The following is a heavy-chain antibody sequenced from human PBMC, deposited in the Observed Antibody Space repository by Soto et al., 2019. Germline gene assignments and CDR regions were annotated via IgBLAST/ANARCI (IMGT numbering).Heavy chain of an antibody. D-gene: IGHD1-7*01. V-gene: IGHV3-15*01. Sequence: GGSLRLSCAASGFTFSSYAMSWVRQAPGKGLEWVGRIKSKTDGGTTDYAAPVKGRFTISRDDSKNTLYLQMNSLKTEDTAVYYCTTELELLPYYFDYWGQGTLVTVSS. CDR1: GFTFSSYA. CDR3: TTELELLPYYFDY. J-gene: IGHJ4*02. CDR2: IKSKTDGGTT.